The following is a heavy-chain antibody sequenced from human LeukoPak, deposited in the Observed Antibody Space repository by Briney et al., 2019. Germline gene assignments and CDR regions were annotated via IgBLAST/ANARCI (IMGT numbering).Heavy chain of an antibody. Sequence: PSETLSLTCTVSGGSISGTYYWSWIRQPPGKGLEWIGEINHSGSTNYNPSLKSRVTISVDTSKNQFSLKLSSVTAADTAVYYCARVQKLGIGEKYFDYWGQGTLVTVSS. D-gene: IGHD7-27*01. CDR3: ARVQKLGIGEKYFDY. V-gene: IGHV4-34*01. CDR1: GGSISGTYY. CDR2: INHSGST. J-gene: IGHJ4*02.